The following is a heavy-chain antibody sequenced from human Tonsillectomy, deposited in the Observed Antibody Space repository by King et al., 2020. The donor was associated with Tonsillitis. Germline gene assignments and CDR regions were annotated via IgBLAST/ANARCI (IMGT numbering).Heavy chain of an antibody. CDR2: INHSGST. V-gene: IGHV4-34*01. Sequence: VQLQQWGAGLLKPSETLSLTCAVYGGSFSTYYWSWIRQPPGKGLEWIGEINHSGSTNYNPSLKSRVTISVDTSKNQFSLKVSSVTAADTALSYCARGSLTIFGVAPHYWGQGTLVTGSS. D-gene: IGHD3-3*01. CDR1: GGSFSTYY. J-gene: IGHJ4*02. CDR3: ARGSLTIFGVAPHY.